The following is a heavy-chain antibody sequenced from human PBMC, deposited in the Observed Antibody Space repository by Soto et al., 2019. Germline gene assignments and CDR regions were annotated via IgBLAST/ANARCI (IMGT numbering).Heavy chain of an antibody. V-gene: IGHV3-64D*06. J-gene: IGHJ4*02. Sequence: GGSLRLSWSASGFTFSIYAMHWVRQAPGKGLEYVSSISTNGGSTDYADSVKGRFTISRDNSKNTVYLQMSSLRVEDTAVYYCVKGEYYYDSSGYYPFDYWGQGTLVTVSS. CDR2: ISTNGGST. CDR3: VKGEYYYDSSGYYPFDY. CDR1: GFTFSIYA. D-gene: IGHD3-22*01.